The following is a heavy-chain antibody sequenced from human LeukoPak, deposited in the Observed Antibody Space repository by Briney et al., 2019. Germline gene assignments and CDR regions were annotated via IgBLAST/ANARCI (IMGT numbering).Heavy chain of an antibody. CDR3: ARDRDYDFWSGYPRSFYY. D-gene: IGHD3-3*01. V-gene: IGHV3-11*04. CDR2: ISSSGSTI. J-gene: IGHJ4*02. Sequence: GGSLRLSCAASGFTFSDYYMSWIRQAPGKGLEWVSYISSSGSTIYYADSVKGRFTISRDNAKNSLYLQMNSLRAEDTAVYYCARDRDYDFWSGYPRSFYYWGQGTLVTVSS. CDR1: GFTFSDYY.